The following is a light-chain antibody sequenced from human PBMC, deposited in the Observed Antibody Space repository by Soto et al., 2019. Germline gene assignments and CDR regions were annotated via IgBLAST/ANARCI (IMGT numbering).Light chain of an antibody. CDR2: WAS. CDR3: QQYYSSPWT. Sequence: DIVMTQSPDSLAVSLGERAAINCKSSQSVLYSSNNKNYLAWYQQKPGRPPKLLIYWASTRESGVPDRFSGSGSGTDFTLTISSLQAEDAAVYYCQQYYSSPWTFGQGTKVEIK. CDR1: QSVLYSSNNKNY. V-gene: IGKV4-1*01. J-gene: IGKJ1*01.